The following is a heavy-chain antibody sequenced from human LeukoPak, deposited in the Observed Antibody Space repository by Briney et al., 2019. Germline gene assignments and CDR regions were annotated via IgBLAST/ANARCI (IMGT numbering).Heavy chain of an antibody. Sequence: KPSETLSLTCAVYGGSFSGYYWSWIRQPPGKGLEWIGEINHSGSANYNPSLKSRVTISVDTSKNQFSLKLSSVTAADTAVYYCARGRTPYGVGHWGQGTLVTVSS. CDR1: GGSFSGYY. J-gene: IGHJ5*02. D-gene: IGHD4/OR15-4a*01. CDR3: ARGRTPYGVGH. CDR2: INHSGSA. V-gene: IGHV4-34*01.